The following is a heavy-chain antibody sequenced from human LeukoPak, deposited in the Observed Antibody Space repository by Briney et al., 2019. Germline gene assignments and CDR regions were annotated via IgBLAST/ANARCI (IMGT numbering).Heavy chain of an antibody. CDR1: GFTFDDYA. CDR3: AKDLGFDP. J-gene: IGHJ5*02. V-gene: IGHV3-9*01. CDR2: ISWNSGSI. Sequence: PGGSLRLSCAASGFTFDDYAMHWVRQAPGKGLEWVSGISWNSGSIGYADSVKGRFTISRDNAKNSLYLQMNSLRAEDTALYYCAKDLGFDPWGQGTLVTVSS.